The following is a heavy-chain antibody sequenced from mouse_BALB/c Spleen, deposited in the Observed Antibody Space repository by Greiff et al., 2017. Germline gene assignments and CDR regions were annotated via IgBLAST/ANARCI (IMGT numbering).Heavy chain of an antibody. Sequence: EVQGVESGGGLVQPGGSLKLSCAASGFTFSSYGMSWVRQTPDKRLELVATINSNGGSTYYPDSVKGRFTISRDNAKNTLYLQMSSLKSEDTAMYYCARDLLSDYWGQGTTLTVSS. CDR1: GFTFSSYG. CDR2: INSNGGST. J-gene: IGHJ2*01. CDR3: ARDLLSDY. V-gene: IGHV5-6-3*01. D-gene: IGHD2-1*01.